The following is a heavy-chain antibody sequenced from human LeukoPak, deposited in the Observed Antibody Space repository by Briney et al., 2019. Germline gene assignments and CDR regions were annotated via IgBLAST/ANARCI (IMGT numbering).Heavy chain of an antibody. J-gene: IGHJ5*02. V-gene: IGHV1-2*02. CDR2: INPNSGDT. D-gene: IGHD3-16*01. CDR1: GYTFTAYY. Sequence: GASVKVSCKASGYTFTAYYMHWVRQAPEQGLEWMGWINPNSGDTNYAQKFQGRVTLTRDTSISTAHMELSRLRSDDTAVYYCARDEYVLTSFDPWGQGTLVTVSS. CDR3: ARDEYVLTSFDP.